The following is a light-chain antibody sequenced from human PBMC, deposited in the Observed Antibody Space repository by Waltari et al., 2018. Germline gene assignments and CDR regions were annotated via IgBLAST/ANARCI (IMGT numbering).Light chain of an antibody. J-gene: IGKJ1*01. CDR2: WAS. CDR1: QSVLHSTNDKNF. Sequence: DIVMTQFPDSLAVSLGERATINCKSSQSVLHSTNDKNFLAWYQQKPGQPPRALIYWASTRESGVPARFRGSGSGTDFTLTSSSLQAEDVAVYFCQQYETTPWTFGQGTKVEIK. CDR3: QQYETTPWT. V-gene: IGKV4-1*01.